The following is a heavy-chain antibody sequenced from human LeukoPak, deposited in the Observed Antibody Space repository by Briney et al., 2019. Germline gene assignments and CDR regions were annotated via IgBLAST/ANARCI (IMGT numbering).Heavy chain of an antibody. J-gene: IGHJ4*02. CDR2: ISAYNGNT. V-gene: IGHV1-18*01. CDR3: ARGVDYYDSSGYLPSTDY. Sequence: ASVKVSCKASGYTFTSYGISWVRQAPGQGLEWMGWISAYNGNTNYAQKLQGRVTMTTDTSTSTAYMELSSLRSEDTAVYYCARGVDYYDSSGYLPSTDYWGQGTLVTVSS. D-gene: IGHD3-22*01. CDR1: GYTFTSYG.